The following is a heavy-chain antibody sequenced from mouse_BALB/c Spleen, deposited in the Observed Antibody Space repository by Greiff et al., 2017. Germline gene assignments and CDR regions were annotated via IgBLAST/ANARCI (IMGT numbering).Heavy chain of an antibody. CDR2: ISSGGSYT. D-gene: IGHD1-1*01. Sequence: EVKLMESGGGLVKPGGSLKLSCAASGFTFSSYTMSWVRQTPEKRLEWVATISSGGSYTYYPDSVKGRFTISRDNAKNTLYLQMSSLKSEDTAMYYCTRDYYGSSYGYFDVWGAGTTVTVSS. CDR3: TRDYYGSSYGYFDV. CDR1: GFTFSSYT. J-gene: IGHJ1*01. V-gene: IGHV5-6-4*01.